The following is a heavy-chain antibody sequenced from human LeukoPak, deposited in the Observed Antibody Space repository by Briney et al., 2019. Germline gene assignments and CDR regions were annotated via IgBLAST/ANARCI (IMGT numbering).Heavy chain of an antibody. J-gene: IGHJ4*02. V-gene: IGHV3-21*01. D-gene: IGHD4-23*01. CDR3: ARDSGGDYGGNLPFDY. CDR1: GFTFSSYS. CDR2: ISSSSSYI. Sequence: PGGSLRLSCAASGFTFSSYSMNWVRQAPGKGLEWVSSISSSSSYIYYADSVKGRFTISRDNAKNSLYLQMNSLRAEDTAVYYCARDSGGDYGGNLPFDYWGQGTLVTVSS.